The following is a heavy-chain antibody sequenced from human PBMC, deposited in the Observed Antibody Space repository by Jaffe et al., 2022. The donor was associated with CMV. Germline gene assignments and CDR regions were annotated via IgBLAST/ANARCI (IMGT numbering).Heavy chain of an antibody. D-gene: IGHD2-2*01. Sequence: QVQLQESGPGLVKPSGTLSLTCAVSGGSISSSNWWSWVRQPPGKGLEWIGEIYHSGSTNYNPSLKSRVTISVDKSKNQFSLKLSSVTAADTAVYYCARVGDPGDIVVVPARELAFDIWGQGTMVTVSS. CDR3: ARVGDPGDIVVVPARELAFDI. CDR1: GGSISSSNW. J-gene: IGHJ3*02. CDR2: IYHSGST. V-gene: IGHV4-4*02.